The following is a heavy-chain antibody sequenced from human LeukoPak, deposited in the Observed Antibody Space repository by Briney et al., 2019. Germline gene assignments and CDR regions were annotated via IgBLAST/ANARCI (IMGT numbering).Heavy chain of an antibody. J-gene: IGHJ6*03. V-gene: IGHV4-38-2*01. CDR1: GFSISSGYH. CDR2: IIHSGSS. CDR3: ARHYSNYAYYYYMDV. Sequence: SETLSLTCAVSGFSISSGYHWGWIRQPPGKVLGWIGSIIHSGSSYYNPSLKSRVTMSIDTSKIQFSLKLSSVTAADTAVYYCARHYSNYAYYYYMDVWGKGTTVTVSS. D-gene: IGHD4-11*01.